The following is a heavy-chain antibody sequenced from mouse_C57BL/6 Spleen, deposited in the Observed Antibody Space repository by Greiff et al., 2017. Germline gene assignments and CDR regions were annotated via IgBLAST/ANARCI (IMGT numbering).Heavy chain of an antibody. CDR1: GYTFTDYY. D-gene: IGHD3-3*01. CDR2: INPYNGGT. CDR3: ARGPLGAMDY. V-gene: IGHV1-19*01. J-gene: IGHJ4*01. Sequence: VQLQQSGPVLVKPGASVKMSCKASGYTFTDYYMNWVKQSHGKSLEWIGVINPYNGGTSYNQKFKGKATLTVDKSSSTACMELNSLTSEDAAVYYCARGPLGAMDYWGQGTSVTVSS.